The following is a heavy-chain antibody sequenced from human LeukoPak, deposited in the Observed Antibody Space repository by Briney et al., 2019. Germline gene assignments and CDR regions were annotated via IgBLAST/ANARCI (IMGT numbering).Heavy chain of an antibody. D-gene: IGHD1-26*01. CDR1: GGSLSPYY. J-gene: IGHJ1*01. Sequence: SETLSLTCTVSGGSLSPYYWTWIRQPPGKGLEWIGYIYHTGATRYNPSLNSRVTISVETSKNQFSLRLNSVTAADTAIYYCARLDSGDHGNIPHWGQGTLVTVSS. CDR2: IYHTGAT. CDR3: ARLDSGDHGNIPH. V-gene: IGHV4-59*08.